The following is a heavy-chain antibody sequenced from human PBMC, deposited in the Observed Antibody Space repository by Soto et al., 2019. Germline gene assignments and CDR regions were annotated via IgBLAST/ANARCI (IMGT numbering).Heavy chain of an antibody. CDR1: GFTFSSYG. CDR3: ARDEYSSSSVYYYGMDV. Sequence: GGSLRLSCAASGFTFSSYGMHWVRQAPGKGLERVAVIWYDGSNKYYADSVKGRFTISRDNSKNTLYLQMNSLRAEDTAVYYCARDEYSSSSVYYYGMDVWGQGTTVTVSS. V-gene: IGHV3-33*01. CDR2: IWYDGSNK. D-gene: IGHD6-6*01. J-gene: IGHJ6*02.